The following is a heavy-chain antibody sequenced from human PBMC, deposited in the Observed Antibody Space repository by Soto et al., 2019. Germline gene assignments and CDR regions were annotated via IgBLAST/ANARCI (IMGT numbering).Heavy chain of an antibody. Sequence: GGSLRLSCAASGFTFSSYSMNWVRQAPGKGLEWVSYISSSSSTIYYADSVKGRFTISRDNAKNSLYLQMNSLRDEDTAVYYCARDLGKHIVVVTATRYGYFDLWGRGTLVTVSS. CDR2: ISSSSSTI. V-gene: IGHV3-48*02. J-gene: IGHJ2*01. CDR3: ARDLGKHIVVVTATRYGYFDL. CDR1: GFTFSSYS. D-gene: IGHD2-21*02.